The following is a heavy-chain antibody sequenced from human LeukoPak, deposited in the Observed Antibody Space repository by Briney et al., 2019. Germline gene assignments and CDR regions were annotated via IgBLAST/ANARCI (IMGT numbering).Heavy chain of an antibody. D-gene: IGHD3-3*01. CDR1: GFTFSSYW. V-gene: IGHV3-74*01. Sequence: GGSLRLSCAASGFTFSSYWMHWVRQAPGKGLVWVSRINSDGSSTSYADSVKGRFTISRDNTKNSLYLQMNSLRAEDTAVYYCARGANFWSGYYRTYYFDYWGQGTLVTVSS. CDR3: ARGANFWSGYYRTYYFDY. CDR2: INSDGSST. J-gene: IGHJ4*02.